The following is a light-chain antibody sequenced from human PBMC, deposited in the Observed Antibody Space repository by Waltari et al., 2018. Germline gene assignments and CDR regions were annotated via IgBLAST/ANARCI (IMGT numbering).Light chain of an antibody. V-gene: IGLV2-14*01. CDR3: TSYTSSITWV. J-gene: IGLJ3*02. CDR2: AVT. Sequence: QSALTQPASVSGSPGQSITISCTGTSSDIATYNYVSWYQQHPGKAPRLMIFAVTNRPSGVSHRFSGSKSGNTASLTISGLQPDDEGDYYCTSYTSSITWVFGGGTKLTVL. CDR1: SSDIATYNY.